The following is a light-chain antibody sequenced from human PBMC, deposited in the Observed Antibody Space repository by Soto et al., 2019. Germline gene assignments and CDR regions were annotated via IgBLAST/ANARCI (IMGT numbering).Light chain of an antibody. CDR2: QAS. J-gene: IGKJ4*01. CDR3: QQYSSYPSLT. Sequence: DIQMTQSPSTLSASVGGRVTITFRSSQSTSSYLAWYQQKPGKAPKLLIYQASNLETGVPSRFSGSGSGTEFTLTISSLQPDDFATYYCQQYSSYPSLTFGGGTKVDI. CDR1: QSTSSY. V-gene: IGKV1-5*03.